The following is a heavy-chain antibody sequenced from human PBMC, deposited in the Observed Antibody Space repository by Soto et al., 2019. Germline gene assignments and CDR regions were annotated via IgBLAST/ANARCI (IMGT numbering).Heavy chain of an antibody. CDR1: GYSFTSYL. CDR2: IDPSDSYA. CDR3: VVLEGAMDV. Sequence: PGESLKISCKGSGYSFTSYLITWVRQMPGKGLEWMGRIDPSDSYANYSPSFQGHVTISADKSISTAYLQWSSLKASDTAMYYCVVLEGAMDVWGQGTTVTVSS. J-gene: IGHJ6*02. V-gene: IGHV5-10-1*01.